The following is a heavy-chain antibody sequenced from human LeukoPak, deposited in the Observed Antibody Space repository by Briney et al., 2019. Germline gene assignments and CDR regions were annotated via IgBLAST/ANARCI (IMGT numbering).Heavy chain of an antibody. CDR2: IYSGGST. D-gene: IGHD3-22*01. CDR3: ARDLDDSSGYYLH. Sequence: GGSLRLSCAASGFTVSSNYMSWVRQAPGKGLEWVSVIYSGGSTYYADSMKGRFTISRDNSKNTLYLQMNSLRAEDTAVYYCARDLDDSSGYYLHWGQGTLVTVSS. V-gene: IGHV3-53*01. CDR1: GFTVSSNY. J-gene: IGHJ4*02.